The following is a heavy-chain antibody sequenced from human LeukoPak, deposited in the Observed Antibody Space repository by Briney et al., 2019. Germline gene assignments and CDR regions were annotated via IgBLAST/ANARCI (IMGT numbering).Heavy chain of an antibody. CDR1: GFTFSSYG. J-gene: IGHJ4*02. Sequence: PGGSLRLSCAASGFTFSSYGMHWVRQAPGKGLEWVAVIWYDGSNKYYADSVKGRFTISRDNSKNTLHLQMNSLRAEDTAVYYCAIAARDFDYWGQGTLVTVSS. CDR2: IWYDGSNK. V-gene: IGHV3-33*01. CDR3: AIAARDFDY.